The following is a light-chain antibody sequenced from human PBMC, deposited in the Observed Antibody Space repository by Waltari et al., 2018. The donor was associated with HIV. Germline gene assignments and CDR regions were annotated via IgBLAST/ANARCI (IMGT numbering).Light chain of an antibody. CDR1: SSDVGGYLY. J-gene: IGLJ2*01. V-gene: IGLV2-8*01. CDR2: EVS. Sequence: QSALTQPPSASGSRGQSVTISCTGPSSDVGGYLYVSWYQQHPGKAPKLIIYEVSKRPSGVPDRFSGSKSGNTASLTVSGLQTEDEADYYCSSYAGSKNLVFGGGTKLTVL. CDR3: SSYAGSKNLV.